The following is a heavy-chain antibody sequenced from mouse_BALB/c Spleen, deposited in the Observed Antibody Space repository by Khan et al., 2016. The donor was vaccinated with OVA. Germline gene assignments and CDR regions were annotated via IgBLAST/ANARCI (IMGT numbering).Heavy chain of an antibody. CDR1: GYTFTSYW. CDR3: ERENYYGRSCYAMDY. V-gene: IGHV1S41*01. Sequence: DLVKPGASVKLSCKASGYTFTSYWINWIKQRPGQGLEWIGRIGPGSSNTYYNAMFKGKATLTVDTSSSTAYIQLSSLSSEDSAVYFCERENYYGRSCYAMDYWGQGTSVTVSS. CDR2: IGPGSSNT. D-gene: IGHD1-1*01. J-gene: IGHJ4*01.